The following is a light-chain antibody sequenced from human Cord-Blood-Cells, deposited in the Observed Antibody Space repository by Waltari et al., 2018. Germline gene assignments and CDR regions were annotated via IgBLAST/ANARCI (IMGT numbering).Light chain of an antibody. CDR1: SSNIGSNT. CDR3: AAWDDSLNGYV. J-gene: IGLJ1*01. Sequence: QSVLTQPTSASGTPGQRVTISCSRSSSNIGSNTVNWYHQLPGAAPKLRIYSNTRRPSGVLDRFSGSKSGPSASLAISGLQSEDEADYYCAAWDDSLNGYVFGTGTKVTVL. V-gene: IGLV1-44*01. CDR2: SNT.